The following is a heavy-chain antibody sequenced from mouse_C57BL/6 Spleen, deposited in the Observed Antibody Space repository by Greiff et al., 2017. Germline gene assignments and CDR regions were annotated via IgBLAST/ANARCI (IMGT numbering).Heavy chain of an antibody. CDR1: GYTFTDYY. CDR3: AREGPHWYFDV. D-gene: IGHD3-3*01. CDR2: IYPGSGNT. Sequence: QVQLQQSGAELVRPGASVKLSCKASGYTFTDYYINWVKQRPGQGLEWIARIYPGSGNTYYNEKFKGKATLTAEKSSSTAYMQLSSLTSEDSAVYFCAREGPHWYFDVWGTGTTVTVSS. J-gene: IGHJ1*03. V-gene: IGHV1-76*01.